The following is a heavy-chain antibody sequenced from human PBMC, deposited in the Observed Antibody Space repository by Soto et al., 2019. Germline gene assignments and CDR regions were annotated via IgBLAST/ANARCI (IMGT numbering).Heavy chain of an antibody. J-gene: IGHJ5*02. CDR3: ARLGVLLLHNNWFDP. D-gene: IGHD3-10*01. CDR2: ISSSSSSI. V-gene: IGHV3-48*02. CDR1: GFTFDGYS. Sequence: GGSLRLSCAASGFTFDGYSMHWVRQAPGKGLEWVSYISSSSSSIYYADSVKGRFTISRDNAKNSLYLQMNSLRDEDTAVYYCARLGVLLLHNNWFDPWGQGTLVTVSS.